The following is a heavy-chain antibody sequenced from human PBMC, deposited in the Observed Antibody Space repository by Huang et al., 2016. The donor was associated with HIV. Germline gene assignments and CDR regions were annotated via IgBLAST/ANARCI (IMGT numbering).Heavy chain of an antibody. CDR2: VHHSGST. D-gene: IGHD5-12*01. CDR3: ARDRRLPIVPSDY. J-gene: IGHJ4*02. CDR1: GDSITNHY. V-gene: IGHV4-59*11. Sequence: QVQLQESGPGLVKPSETLSLTCTVSGDSITNHYWDGMRQPPGKGLEWIGSVHHSGSTHHRPALESRVTVAVDTARNQFSLRLSSVTAADTAVYYCARDRRLPIVPSDYWGRGTLVTVSS.